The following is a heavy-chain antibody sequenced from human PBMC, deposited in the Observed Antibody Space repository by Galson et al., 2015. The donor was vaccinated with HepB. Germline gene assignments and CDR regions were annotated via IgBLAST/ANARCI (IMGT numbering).Heavy chain of an antibody. V-gene: IGHV3-74*01. CDR1: GFTFSKYG. Sequence: SLRLSCAASGFTFSKYGMHWVRQAPGKGLVWVSRINSDGSSTSYADSVKGRFTISRDNAKNTLYLQMNSLRAEDTAVYYCAREGLKGADSSGSPDYWGQGTLVTVSS. J-gene: IGHJ4*02. CDR2: INSDGSST. D-gene: IGHD3-22*01. CDR3: AREGLKGADSSGSPDY.